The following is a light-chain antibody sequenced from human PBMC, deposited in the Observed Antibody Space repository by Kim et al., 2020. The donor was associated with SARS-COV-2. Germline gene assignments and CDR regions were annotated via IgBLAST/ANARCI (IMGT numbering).Light chain of an antibody. CDR1: RSISNN. V-gene: IGKV1-39*01. CDR3: QQSYTTPLT. Sequence: ASVGDRVTITRRASRSISNNLIWYQQKPGKAPDILNYAASSLQSGVPSRFSGSGSGTDFTLTISSLQAEDFATYYCQQSYTTPLTFGGGTKVDIK. J-gene: IGKJ4*01. CDR2: AAS.